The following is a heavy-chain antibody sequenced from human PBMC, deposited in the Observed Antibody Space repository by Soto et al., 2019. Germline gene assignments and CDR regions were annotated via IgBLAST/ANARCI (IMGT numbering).Heavy chain of an antibody. CDR2: ISYDGSNK. V-gene: IGHV3-30*18. D-gene: IGHD6-19*01. CDR3: AKGRGAGSGCFDY. Sequence: QVQLVKSGGGVVQPGRSLRLSCAASGFTFSSYGMHWVRQAPGKGLEWVAVISYDGSNKYYADSVKGRFTISRDNSKNTLYLQMNSLRAEDTAVYYCAKGRGAGSGCFDYWGQGTLVTVSS. J-gene: IGHJ4*02. CDR1: GFTFSSYG.